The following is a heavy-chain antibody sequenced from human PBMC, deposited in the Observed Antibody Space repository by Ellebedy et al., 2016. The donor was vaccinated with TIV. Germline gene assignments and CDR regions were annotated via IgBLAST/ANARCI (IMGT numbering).Heavy chain of an antibody. CDR2: ISYDGSNK. CDR1: GFTFSSYA. J-gene: IGHJ5*02. CDR3: ARGTQYYYGSGTGLDP. D-gene: IGHD3-10*01. Sequence: GESLKISCAASGFTFSSYAMHWVRQAPGKGLEWVTVISYDGSNKYYTDSVKGRFTISRDNSKNTLYLQMNSLRAEDTAVYYCARGTQYYYGSGTGLDPWGQGTLVTVSS. V-gene: IGHV3-30*14.